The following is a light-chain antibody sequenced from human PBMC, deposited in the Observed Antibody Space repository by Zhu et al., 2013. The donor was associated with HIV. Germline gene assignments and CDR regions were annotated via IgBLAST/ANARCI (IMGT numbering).Light chain of an antibody. CDR1: ATDITHSDS. CDR3: GSFSSRKFV. Sequence: QSALTQPASVSASPGQSVTISCIGSATDITHSDSVSWYFQSPGNAPKIIIYDVSRRHSSIPNRFFASKSDNVASLTISGLQDEDEGHYYCGSFSSRKFVFGDGTLVTVL. V-gene: IGLV2-14*01. J-gene: IGLJ2*01. CDR2: DVS.